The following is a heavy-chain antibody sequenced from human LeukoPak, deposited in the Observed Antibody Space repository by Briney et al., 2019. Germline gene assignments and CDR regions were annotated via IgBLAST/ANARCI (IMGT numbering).Heavy chain of an antibody. CDR3: ARDLPDSYGPEGNWYFDL. D-gene: IGHD5-18*01. Sequence: GGSLRLSCAGSGFIVSSNYMSWVRQAAGKGLEWVSVIYGSSRTYYADSVKGRFTISRDNSKNTVYLQMDSLRAEDTAVYYCARDLPDSYGPEGNWYFDLWGRGTLVTVSS. CDR1: GFIVSSNY. V-gene: IGHV3-66*01. CDR2: IYGSSRT. J-gene: IGHJ2*01.